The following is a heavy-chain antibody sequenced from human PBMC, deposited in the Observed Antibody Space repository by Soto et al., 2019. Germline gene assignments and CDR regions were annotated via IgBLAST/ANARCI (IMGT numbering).Heavy chain of an antibody. V-gene: IGHV3-23*01. Sequence: LRLSCAASGFTFSSYAMGWVRQGPGKGLEWVAVVSIGGSTHYAGSVRGRFTISRDNSKNTLSLQMNSLTAEDTAVYFCAKRRGAGGHFDYWGRGALVTVSS. CDR2: VSIGGST. CDR3: AKRRGAGGHFDY. D-gene: IGHD2-15*01. J-gene: IGHJ4*02. CDR1: GFTFSSYA.